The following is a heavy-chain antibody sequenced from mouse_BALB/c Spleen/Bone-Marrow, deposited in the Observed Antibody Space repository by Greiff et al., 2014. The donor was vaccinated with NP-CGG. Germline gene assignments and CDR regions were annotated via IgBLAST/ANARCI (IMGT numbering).Heavy chain of an antibody. CDR1: GYTLTSYW. CDR3: ALYYRYDYFDY. J-gene: IGHJ2*01. CDR2: INPSTTYS. V-gene: IGHV1-7*01. D-gene: IGHD2-14*01. Sequence: VKLQESGAELAKPGASVKMSCKASGYTLTSYWMHWVKQRPGQGLEWIGYINPSTTYSAYNQKFKDKATLTADKSSSTAYMQLSSLTSEDSAVYYCALYYRYDYFDYWGQGTTLTVSS.